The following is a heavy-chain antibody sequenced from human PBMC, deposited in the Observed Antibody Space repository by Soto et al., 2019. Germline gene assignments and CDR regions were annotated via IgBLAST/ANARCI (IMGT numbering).Heavy chain of an antibody. D-gene: IGHD3-9*01. Sequence: EVQLVESGGGLAQPGGSLRLSCAASGFTFSSYAMHWVRQAPGKGLEYVSAISSNGGSTYYANSVKGRFTISRDNSKNTLYLQMGSLRAEDMAVYYCARDFDYYYYVDVWGKGTTVTVSS. CDR3: ARDFDYYYYVDV. CDR2: ISSNGGST. V-gene: IGHV3-64*01. J-gene: IGHJ6*03. CDR1: GFTFSSYA.